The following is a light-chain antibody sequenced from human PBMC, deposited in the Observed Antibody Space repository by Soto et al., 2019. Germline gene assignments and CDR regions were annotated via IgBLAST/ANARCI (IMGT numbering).Light chain of an antibody. J-gene: IGLJ3*02. CDR3: CSFGGTYLV. Sequence: QSVLTQPRSVSESPGQSVTISCTGTSRDVGAYNYVSWFQQHPAEVPKLIIFDVNKRPSGVPDRFSGSKSGNTASLTISGLQPDDEADYYCCSFGGTYLVFGGGTKVTVL. V-gene: IGLV2-11*01. CDR1: SRDVGAYNY. CDR2: DVN.